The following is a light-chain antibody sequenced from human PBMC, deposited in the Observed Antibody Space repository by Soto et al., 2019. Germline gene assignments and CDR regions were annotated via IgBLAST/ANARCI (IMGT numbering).Light chain of an antibody. CDR2: GVS. V-gene: IGKV1-9*01. CDR3: QQTYSTLNS. CDR1: QEISGY. J-gene: IGKJ2*03. Sequence: IQLTQSPSSLSASVGDRVTITCRASQEISGYLAWYQQTPGKAPKLLIYGVSTLQDGVSSRFSGRGSGTDFSLTISSLEPEDFATYYCQQTYSTLNSFGQGTKLEIK.